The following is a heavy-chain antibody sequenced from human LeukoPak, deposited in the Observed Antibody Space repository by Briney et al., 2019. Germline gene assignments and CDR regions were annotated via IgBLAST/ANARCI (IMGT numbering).Heavy chain of an antibody. CDR2: IYYSGST. Sequence: SETLSLTCTVSGGSISSYYWSWIRQPPGKGLEWIGYIYYSGSTNYNPSLKSRVTISVDTSKNQFSLKLSSVTAADTAVYYCARASIDDYVWGSYRYSSYYFDYWGQGTLVTVSS. D-gene: IGHD3-16*02. CDR1: GGSISSYY. CDR3: ARASIDDYVWGSYRYSSYYFDY. V-gene: IGHV4-59*01. J-gene: IGHJ4*02.